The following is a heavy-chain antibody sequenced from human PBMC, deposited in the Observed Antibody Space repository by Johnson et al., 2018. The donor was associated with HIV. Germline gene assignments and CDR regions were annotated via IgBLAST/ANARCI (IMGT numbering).Heavy chain of an antibody. J-gene: IGHJ3*02. CDR3: ASPKTPTRVVRGAFDI. CDR1: GFTFDDYA. V-gene: IGHV3-9*01. Sequence: VQLVESGGGLVQPGRSLRLSCAASGFTFDDYAMHWVRQAPGKGLEWVSGISWNSGRIGYGNSMKGRFTISRDNAKNSLYLQMNSLRAEDTAVYYCASPKTPTRVVRGAFDIWGQGTMVTVSS. D-gene: IGHD3-10*01. CDR2: ISWNSGRI.